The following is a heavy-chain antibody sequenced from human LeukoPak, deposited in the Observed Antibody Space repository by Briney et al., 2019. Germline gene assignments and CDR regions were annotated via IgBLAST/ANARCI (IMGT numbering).Heavy chain of an antibody. J-gene: IGHJ4*02. CDR1: GFTFSSYA. D-gene: IGHD1-26*01. CDR2: ISGSGGST. CDR3: ARWGPELDGTIDY. V-gene: IGHV3-23*01. Sequence: GGSLRLSCAASGFTFSSYAMSWVRQAPGRGLEWVSAISGSGGSTYYADSVKGRFTISRDNSKNTLYLQMNSRRAEDTAVYYCARWGPELDGTIDYWGQGTLVTASS.